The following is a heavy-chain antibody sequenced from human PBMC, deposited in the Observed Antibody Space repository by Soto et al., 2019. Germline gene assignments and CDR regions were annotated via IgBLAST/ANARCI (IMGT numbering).Heavy chain of an antibody. CDR1: GYTLTSYG. Sequence: VASVKVSCKASGYTLTSYGISWVRQAPGQGLEWMGWISAYNGNTNYAQKLQGRVTMTTDTSTSTAYMELRSLRSDDTAVYYCERDLGYCSSTSCYTVWGQGTLVTVSS. CDR2: ISAYNGNT. V-gene: IGHV1-18*04. CDR3: ERDLGYCSSTSCYTV. J-gene: IGHJ4*02. D-gene: IGHD2-2*02.